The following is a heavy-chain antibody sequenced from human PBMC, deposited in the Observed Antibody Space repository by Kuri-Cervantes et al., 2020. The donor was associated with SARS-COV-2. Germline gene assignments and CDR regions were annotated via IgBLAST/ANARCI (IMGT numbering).Heavy chain of an antibody. V-gene: IGHV4-38-2*02. D-gene: IGHD3-3*01. CDR3: ARQGFSKGGYFDY. J-gene: IGHJ4*02. CDR2: IYYSGST. Sequence: SETLSLTCTVSGYSISSGYYWGWIRQPPGKGLEWIGSIYYSGSTYYNPSLKSRVTISVDTSKNQFSLKLSSVTAADTAVYYCARQGFSKGGYFDYRGQGTLVTVSS. CDR1: GYSISSGYY.